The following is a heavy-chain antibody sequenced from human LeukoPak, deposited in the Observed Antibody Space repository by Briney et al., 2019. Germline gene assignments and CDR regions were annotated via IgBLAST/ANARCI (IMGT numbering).Heavy chain of an antibody. CDR1: GFIFSSYA. V-gene: IGHV3-23*01. Sequence: AGGSLRLSSAASGFIFSSYAMTWVRQAPGRGLEWLSTISGSGTTTYYVDSVKGRFTVSRDNSKNTLYLQMSSLRAGDTAVYYCAKAGHYGSGSYYSDYWGRGTLVTVSP. CDR2: ISGSGTTT. CDR3: AKAGHYGSGSYYSDY. J-gene: IGHJ4*02. D-gene: IGHD3-10*01.